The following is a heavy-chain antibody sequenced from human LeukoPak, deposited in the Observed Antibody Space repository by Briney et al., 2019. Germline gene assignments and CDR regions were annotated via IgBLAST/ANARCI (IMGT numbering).Heavy chain of an antibody. CDR2: IDPSDSYT. CDR3: ARHTISDY. V-gene: IGHV5-10-1*01. J-gene: IGHJ4*02. CDR1: GYTFISYW. D-gene: IGHD3-10*01. Sequence: GESLKISCKASGYTFISYWIVWVRQMPGKGLEWMGRIDPSDSYTNYNPSFQGHVTISADKSISTAYLQWSSLMASDTAMYYCARHTISDYWGQGTQVTVSS.